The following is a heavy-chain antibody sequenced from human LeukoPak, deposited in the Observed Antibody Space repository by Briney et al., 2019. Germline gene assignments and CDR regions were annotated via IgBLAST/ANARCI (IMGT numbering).Heavy chain of an antibody. V-gene: IGHV3-20*04. CDR2: INWNGGST. J-gene: IGHJ3*02. Sequence: GGSLRLSCAASGFTFYDYGMSWVRQAPGKGLEWVSGINWNGGSTGYADSVKGRFTISRDNAKNSLYLQMNSLRAEDTALYYCARDHPEYSSSSDAFDIWGQGTMVTVSS. CDR3: ARDHPEYSSSSDAFDI. CDR1: GFTFYDYG. D-gene: IGHD6-6*01.